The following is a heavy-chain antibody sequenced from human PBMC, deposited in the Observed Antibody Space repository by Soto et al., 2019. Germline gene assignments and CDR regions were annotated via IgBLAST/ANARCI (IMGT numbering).Heavy chain of an antibody. CDR1: GYSISSGYY. CDR3: ARAHCTNGVCYRGMDG. D-gene: IGHD2-8*01. Sequence: SETLSLTCAVSGYSISSGYYWGWIRQPPGKGLEWIGSIYHSGSTYYNPSLKSRVTISVDTSKNQFSLKLSSVTAADTAVYYCARAHCTNGVCYRGMDGWGKGTKGTVAS. CDR2: IYHSGST. J-gene: IGHJ6*04. V-gene: IGHV4-38-2*01.